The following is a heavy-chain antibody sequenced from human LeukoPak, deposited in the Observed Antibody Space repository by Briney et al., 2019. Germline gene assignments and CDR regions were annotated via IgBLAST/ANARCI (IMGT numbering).Heavy chain of an antibody. V-gene: IGHV3-48*01. CDR3: ARDRPWYSGNSGHFDY. Sequence: GGSLRLSCAASGFTFSSYSMNWVRQAPGKGLEWVSYISSSSSTIYYADSVKGRFTISRDNAKNSLYLQMNSLRAEDTAVYYCARDRPWYSGNSGHFDYWGQGTLVTVSS. CDR2: ISSSSSTI. CDR1: GFTFSSYS. J-gene: IGHJ4*02. D-gene: IGHD1-26*01.